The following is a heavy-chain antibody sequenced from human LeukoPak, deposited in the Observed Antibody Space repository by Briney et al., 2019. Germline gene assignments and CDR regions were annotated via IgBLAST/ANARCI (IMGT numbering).Heavy chain of an antibody. V-gene: IGHV1-18*01. D-gene: IGHD6-13*01. CDR2: ISAYNGNT. J-gene: IGHJ6*02. CDR1: GYTFTSYG. Sequence: GASVKVSCKASGYTFTSYGISWVRQAPGQGLEWMGWISAYNGNTNYAQKLQGRVTMTTDTSTSTAYMELRSLRSDDTAVYYCARGLISSSWYGGYYYYGMDVWGQGTTVTVSS. CDR3: ARGLISSSWYGGYYYYGMDV.